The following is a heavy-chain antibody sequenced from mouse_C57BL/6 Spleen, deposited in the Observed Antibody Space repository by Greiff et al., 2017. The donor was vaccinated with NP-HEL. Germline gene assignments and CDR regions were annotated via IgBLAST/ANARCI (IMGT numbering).Heavy chain of an antibody. Sequence: EVQRVESVAELVRPGASVKLSCTASGFNIKNTYMHWVKQRPEQGLEWIGRIDPANGNTKYAPKFQGKATITADTSSTTAYLQLSSLPYEDTAIYYCARSLLLYAMDYWGQGTSVTVSS. V-gene: IGHV14-3*01. CDR2: IDPANGNT. CDR1: GFNIKNTY. D-gene: IGHD2-12*01. CDR3: ARSLLLYAMDY. J-gene: IGHJ4*01.